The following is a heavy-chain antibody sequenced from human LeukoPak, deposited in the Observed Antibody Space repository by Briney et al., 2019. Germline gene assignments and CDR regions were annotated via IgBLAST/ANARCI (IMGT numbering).Heavy chain of an antibody. Sequence: PGGSLRLSCAASGFTASRNYMSWVRQAPGKGLEWVSVIYSGGTTYYADSVKGRFTISRDNSKNTVSLEMNSLRAEDTAVYYCARGVRWPEFDYWGQGTLVTVSS. D-gene: IGHD5-24*01. CDR3: ARGVRWPEFDY. CDR2: IYSGGTT. V-gene: IGHV3-66*01. CDR1: GFTASRNY. J-gene: IGHJ4*02.